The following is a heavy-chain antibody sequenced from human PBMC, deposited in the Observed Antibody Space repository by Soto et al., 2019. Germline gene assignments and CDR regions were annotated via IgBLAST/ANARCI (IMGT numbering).Heavy chain of an antibody. CDR2: INHSGST. D-gene: IGHD3-10*01. CDR3: ARDDYYGSGSYSWFDP. J-gene: IGHJ5*02. Sequence: LSLTCAVYGGSFSGCYWSWIRQPPGKGLEWIGEINHSGSTNYNPSLKSRVTISVDTSKNQFSLKLSSVTAADTAVYYCARDDYYGSGSYSWFDPWGQGTLVTVSS. CDR1: GGSFSGCY. V-gene: IGHV4-34*01.